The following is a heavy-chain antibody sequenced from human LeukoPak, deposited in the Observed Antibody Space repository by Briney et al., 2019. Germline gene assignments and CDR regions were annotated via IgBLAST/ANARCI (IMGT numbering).Heavy chain of an antibody. CDR2: IYYSGST. D-gene: IGHD2-2*01. V-gene: IGHV4-39*07. Sequence: SETLSLTCTVSGGSISSSSYYWGWIRQPPGKGLEWIVSIYYSGSTYYNPSLKSRVTISVDTSKNQFSLKLSSVTAADTAVYYCARDSGRRSIVVPAANANDAFDIWGQGTMVTVSS. CDR3: ARDSGRRSIVVPAANANDAFDI. CDR1: GGSISSSSYY. J-gene: IGHJ3*02.